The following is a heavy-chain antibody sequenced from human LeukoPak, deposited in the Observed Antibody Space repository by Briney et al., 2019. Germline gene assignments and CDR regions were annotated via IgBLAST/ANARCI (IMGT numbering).Heavy chain of an antibody. CDR2: INARGNI. V-gene: IGHV4-34*01. CDR1: GWSFNDYY. D-gene: IGHD2-2*01. Sequence: PSETLSLTCAVYGWSFNDYYWNWIRQPPGKGLEWIGEINARGNISYNPSLKSRVTIYVDTSKKQFSLRLTSMIAADTALYYCARGQVPAARGYNWFDPWGQGTLVTVLS. CDR3: ARGQVPAARGYNWFDP. J-gene: IGHJ5*02.